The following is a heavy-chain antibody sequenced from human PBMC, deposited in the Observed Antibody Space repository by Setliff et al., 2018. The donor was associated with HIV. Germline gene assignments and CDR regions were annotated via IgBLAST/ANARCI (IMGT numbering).Heavy chain of an antibody. D-gene: IGHD3-10*01. CDR3: ARGRGVIKEKPFDE. J-gene: IGHJ4*02. V-gene: IGHV4-59*11. CDR1: GGSISSHY. CDR2: IYYSGST. Sequence: PSETLSLTCTVSGGSISSHYWSWIRQPPLKGLEWIGYIYYSGSTNYNPSLKSRVTISMDTSKNQFSLRLTSVTAADTAVYYCARGRGVIKEKPFDEWGQGTPVTVSS.